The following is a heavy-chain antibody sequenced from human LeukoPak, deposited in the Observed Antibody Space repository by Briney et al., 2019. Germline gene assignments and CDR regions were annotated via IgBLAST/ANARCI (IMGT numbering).Heavy chain of an antibody. J-gene: IGHJ4*02. D-gene: IGHD2-2*01. CDR3: ARVGCFSSTSCYRGSDY. V-gene: IGHV3-48*03. CDR1: GFTFSSYE. Sequence: GGSPRLSCAASGFTFSSYEINCVRQAPGKGLEWVSYISSSGSTIYYADSVKGRFTISRDNAKNPLYLQMNSLRAEDTAVYYCARVGCFSSTSCYRGSDYWGQGTLVTVSS. CDR2: ISSSGSTI.